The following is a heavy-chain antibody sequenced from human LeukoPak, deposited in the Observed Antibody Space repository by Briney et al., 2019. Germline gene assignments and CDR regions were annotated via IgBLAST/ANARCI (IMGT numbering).Heavy chain of an antibody. V-gene: IGHV1-2*02. CDR2: INPNSGGT. CDR3: ASLNTGYSSSLEYFDY. Sequence: ASVKVSCKASGYTFTGYYMHWVRQAPGQGLEWMGWINPNSGGTNYAQKFQGRVTMTRDKSISTAYMELSRLRSDDTAVYYCASLNTGYSSSLEYFDYWGQGTLVTVSS. D-gene: IGHD6-13*01. CDR1: GYTFTGYY. J-gene: IGHJ4*02.